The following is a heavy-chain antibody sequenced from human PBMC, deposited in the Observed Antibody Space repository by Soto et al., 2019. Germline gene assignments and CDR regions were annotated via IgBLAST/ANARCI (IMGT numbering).Heavy chain of an antibody. CDR1: DGSISTYY. D-gene: IGHD2-8*01. V-gene: IGHV4-59*08. J-gene: IGHJ4*02. Sequence: SETLSLTCTVSDGSISTYYWNWIRQPPGKGLEWIGYIYYSGTTNYNPSLKSRVTISVDTSKNQFSLRLSSVTAADTAVYYCARTYGGYYDYWGQGTLVTVSS. CDR3: ARTYGGYYDY. CDR2: IYYSGTT.